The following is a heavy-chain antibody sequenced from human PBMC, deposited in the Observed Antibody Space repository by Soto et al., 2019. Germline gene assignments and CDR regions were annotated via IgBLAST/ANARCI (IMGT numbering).Heavy chain of an antibody. CDR3: SRKVGEVTSIWLDH. V-gene: IGHV1-8*02. D-gene: IGHD3-10*01. CDR2: MNVNTDGT. CDR1: GFTFTTND. J-gene: IGHJ5*02. Sequence: QVQLVQSGAELKTPGASLKVSCKARGFTFTTNDIHWVRQAHGQRLEWMGCMNVNTDGTDSEEAFEGRLTMTWNTSIRTAYMELLDLTSEDTAVYYCSRKVGEVTSIWLDHWGRGTHLTVSS.